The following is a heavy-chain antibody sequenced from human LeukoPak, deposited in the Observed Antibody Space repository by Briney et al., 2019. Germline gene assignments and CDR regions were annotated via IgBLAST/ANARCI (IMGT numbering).Heavy chain of an antibody. D-gene: IGHD6-19*01. CDR1: GFTFSDYY. CDR3: ARVTPIAVAGRDAFDI. V-gene: IGHV3-11*04. CDR2: ISSSGSTI. J-gene: IGHJ3*02. Sequence: GGSLRLSCAASGFTFSDYYMSWIRQAPGKGLEWVSYISSSGSTIYYADSVKGRFTISRDNAKNSLYLQMNSLRAEDTAVYYCARVTPIAVAGRDAFDIWGQGTMVTVSS.